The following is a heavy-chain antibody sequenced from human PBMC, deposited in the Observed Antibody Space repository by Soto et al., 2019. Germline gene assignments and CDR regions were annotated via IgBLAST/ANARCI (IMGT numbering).Heavy chain of an antibody. J-gene: IGHJ4*02. D-gene: IGHD6-19*01. V-gene: IGHV2-5*01. Sequence: QITLKESGPTLLKPTQTLTLTCTFSGFSLSTSAVGVNWIRQPPGKALEWLALIYWNDDKYYTPSLSGRPTITKYTSKNPVVLTMTNMNPGDTATYYCAHGSGWLSDYWGQGILVTVSS. CDR2: IYWNDDK. CDR3: AHGSGWLSDY. CDR1: GFSLSTSAVG.